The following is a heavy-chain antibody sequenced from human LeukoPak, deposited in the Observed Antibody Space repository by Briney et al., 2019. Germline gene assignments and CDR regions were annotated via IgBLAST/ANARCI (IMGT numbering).Heavy chain of an antibody. J-gene: IGHJ6*03. D-gene: IGHD3-22*01. CDR3: ARGGVYDSSGYYVSYYMDV. CDR2: IRYDGSNK. CDR1: GFTFSSHG. Sequence: GGSLRLSCAASGFTFSSHGMHWVRQAPGKGLEWVAFIRYDGSNKYYADSVKGRFTISRDNSKNTLYLQMNSLRAEDTAVYYCARGGVYDSSGYYVSYYMDVWGKGTTVTVSS. V-gene: IGHV3-30*02.